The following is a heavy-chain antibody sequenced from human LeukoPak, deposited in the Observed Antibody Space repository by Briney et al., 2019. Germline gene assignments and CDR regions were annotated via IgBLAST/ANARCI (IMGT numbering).Heavy chain of an antibody. CDR3: ARYTITAAGSPFDY. CDR1: GYTFTGYY. V-gene: IGHV1-2*02. J-gene: IGHJ4*02. Sequence: ASVKVFCKASGYTFTGYYVHWVRQAPGQGLEWMGWINSHSGGTDYAHKFQGRVTMTRDTSISTAYMELSRLKSDDTAVYYCARYTITAAGSPFDYWGQGTLVTVSS. D-gene: IGHD6-13*01. CDR2: INSHSGGT.